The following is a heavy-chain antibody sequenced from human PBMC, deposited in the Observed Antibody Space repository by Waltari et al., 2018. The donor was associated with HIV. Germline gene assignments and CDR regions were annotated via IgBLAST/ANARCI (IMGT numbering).Heavy chain of an antibody. D-gene: IGHD2-15*01. CDR3: AKDGGPPYWYFDL. J-gene: IGHJ2*01. Sequence: EVQLVESGGGLVQPGRSLRLSCAASGFTFDDYAMHWVRQAPGKGLAWVSGISWNSGSIGDADSVKGRVTISRDNAKNSLYLQMNSLRAEDTALYYCAKDGGPPYWYFDLWGRGTLVTVSS. V-gene: IGHV3-9*01. CDR1: GFTFDDYA. CDR2: ISWNSGSI.